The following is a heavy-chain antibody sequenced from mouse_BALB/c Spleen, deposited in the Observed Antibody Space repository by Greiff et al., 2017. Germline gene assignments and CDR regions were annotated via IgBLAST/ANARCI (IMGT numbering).Heavy chain of an antibody. Sequence: EVQRVESGGGLVQPGGSRKLSCAASGFTFSSFGMHWVRQAPEKGLEWVAYISSGSSTIYYADTVKGRFTISRDNPKNTLFLQMTSLRSEDTAMYYCARSGYGNYGDAMDYWGQGTSVTVSS. CDR3: ARSGYGNYGDAMDY. CDR2: ISSGSSTI. J-gene: IGHJ4*01. V-gene: IGHV5-17*02. D-gene: IGHD2-10*02. CDR1: GFTFSSFG.